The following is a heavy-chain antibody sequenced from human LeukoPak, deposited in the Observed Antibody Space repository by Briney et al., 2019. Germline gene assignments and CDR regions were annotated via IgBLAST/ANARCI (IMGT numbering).Heavy chain of an antibody. CDR1: GGSFSGYY. CDR3: ASTVDTAMGNWFDP. Sequence: PSETLSLTCAVYGGSFSGYYWSWIRQPPGKGLEWIGYIYYSGSTYYNPSLKSRVTISVDTSKNQFSLKLSSVTAADTAVYYCASTVDTAMGNWFDPWGQGNPGHRLL. J-gene: IGHJ5*02. D-gene: IGHD5-18*01. V-gene: IGHV4-30-4*01. CDR2: IYYSGST.